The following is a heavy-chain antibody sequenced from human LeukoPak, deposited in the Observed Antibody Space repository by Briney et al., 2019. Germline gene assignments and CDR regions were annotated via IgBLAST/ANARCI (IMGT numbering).Heavy chain of an antibody. CDR2: ISYDGSNK. V-gene: IGHV3-30-3*02. CDR1: GFTFSSYA. J-gene: IGHJ4*02. Sequence: GESLRLSCAASGFTFSSYAMHWVRQAPGKGLEWVAVISYDGSNKYYADSVKGRFTISRDNSKNTLYLQMNSLRAEDTAVYYCAKRRSPGSGSYAGTPGDYWGQGTLVTVSS. D-gene: IGHD1-26*01. CDR3: AKRRSPGSGSYAGTPGDY.